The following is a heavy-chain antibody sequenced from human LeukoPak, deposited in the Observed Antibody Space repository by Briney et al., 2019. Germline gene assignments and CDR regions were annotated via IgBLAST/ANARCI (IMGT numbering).Heavy chain of an antibody. CDR2: INPSGGST. Sequence: ASVKVSCKASGGTFSSYAISWVRQAPGQGLEWMGIINPSGGSTSYAQKFQGRVTMTRDTSTSTVYMELSSLRSEDTAVYYCARDNYDGFDYWGQGTLVTVSS. CDR1: GGTFSSYA. V-gene: IGHV1-46*01. D-gene: IGHD4-23*01. J-gene: IGHJ4*02. CDR3: ARDNYDGFDY.